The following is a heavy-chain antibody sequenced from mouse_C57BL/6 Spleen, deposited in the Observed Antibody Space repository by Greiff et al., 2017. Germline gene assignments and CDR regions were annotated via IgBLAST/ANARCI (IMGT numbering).Heavy chain of an antibody. CDR3: ARGRMDY. CDR2: ISDGGSYT. CDR1: GFTFSSYA. V-gene: IGHV5-4*01. J-gene: IGHJ4*01. Sequence: VQLVESGGGLVKPGGSLKLSCAASGFTFSSYAMSWVRQTPEKRLEWVATISDGGSYTYYPDNVKGRFTISRDNAKNNLYLQMSHLKSEDTAMYYCARGRMDYWGQGTSVTVSS.